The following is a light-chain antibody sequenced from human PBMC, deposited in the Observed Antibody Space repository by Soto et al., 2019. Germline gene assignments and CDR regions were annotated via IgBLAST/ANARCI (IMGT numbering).Light chain of an antibody. CDR1: QSVSNY. J-gene: IGKJ1*01. CDR3: QQYGGSPQT. Sequence: EIVLTHSPGTLSLSPGERATLSCRASQSVSNYLAWYQHKPGQAPRLLIYGASSRATGIPDRFSGSGSETDFTLTISRLEPEDFAVYCCQQYGGSPQTFGQGTKV. V-gene: IGKV3-20*01. CDR2: GAS.